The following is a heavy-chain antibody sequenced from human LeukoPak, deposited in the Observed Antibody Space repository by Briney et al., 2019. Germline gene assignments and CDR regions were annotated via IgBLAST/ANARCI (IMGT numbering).Heavy chain of an antibody. J-gene: IGHJ5*02. CDR3: AREGLGKFDP. Sequence: PSETLSLTCTVSGGSISSYYWSWIRQPPGKGLEWIGYIHYSGSTNYNPSLKSRVTISVETSKNQFSLKLSSVTAADTAVYYCAREGLGKFDPWGQGTLVTVSS. V-gene: IGHV4-59*01. D-gene: IGHD7-27*01. CDR1: GGSISSYY. CDR2: IHYSGST.